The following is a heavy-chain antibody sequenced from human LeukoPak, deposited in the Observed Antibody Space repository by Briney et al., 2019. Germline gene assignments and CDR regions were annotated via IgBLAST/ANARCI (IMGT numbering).Heavy chain of an antibody. D-gene: IGHD6-13*01. CDR3: ARGGPPSQIVAAGRVYNWFDP. CDR1: GASISSSTYY. J-gene: IGHJ5*02. V-gene: IGHV4-39*07. CDR2: IYYSGST. Sequence: SETLSLTCTVSGASISSSTYYWGWIRQPPGKGLEWIGSIYYSGSTYYNPSLKSRVTISVDTSKNQFSLKLSSVTAADTAVYYCARGGPPSQIVAAGRVYNWFDPWGQGTLVTVSS.